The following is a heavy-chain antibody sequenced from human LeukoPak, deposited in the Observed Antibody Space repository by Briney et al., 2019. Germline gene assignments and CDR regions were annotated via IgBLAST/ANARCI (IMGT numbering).Heavy chain of an antibody. V-gene: IGHV4-34*01. CDR3: ARAWGSSWSFDY. CDR2: INHSRST. D-gene: IGHD6-13*01. CDR1: GGSFSGYY. Sequence: SETLSLTCAVYGGSFSGYYWSWLRQPPGRGLEWIGEINHSRSTNYNPSLKSRVTISLDTSKNQFSLKLSSVTAADTAVYYCARAWGSSWSFDYWGQGTLVTVSS. J-gene: IGHJ4*02.